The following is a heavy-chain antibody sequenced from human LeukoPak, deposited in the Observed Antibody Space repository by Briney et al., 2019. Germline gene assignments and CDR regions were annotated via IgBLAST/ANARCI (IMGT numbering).Heavy chain of an antibody. CDR3: ARDGEVGVGRWFDP. J-gene: IGHJ5*02. Sequence: GGSLRLSCVASGFTFSSYSMNWVRQAPGKGLEWVSSISSSSSYIYYADSVKGRFTFSRDNAKNSLSLQMNSLRAEDTAVYYCARDGEVGVGRWFDPWGQGTLVTVSS. CDR1: GFTFSSYS. D-gene: IGHD1-26*01. V-gene: IGHV3-21*01. CDR2: ISSSSSYI.